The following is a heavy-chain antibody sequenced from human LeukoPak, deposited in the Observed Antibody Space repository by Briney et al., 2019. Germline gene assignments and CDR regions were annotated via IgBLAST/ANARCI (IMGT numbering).Heavy chain of an antibody. CDR3: AKVSASTVSGVERLGADFEY. D-gene: IGHD3-3*01. V-gene: IGHV3-23*01. CDR1: GFIFSSYA. J-gene: IGHJ4*02. Sequence: PGGSLRLSCAASGFIFSSYAMSWVRQAPGKGLEWVSTISSSGGSTYYADSVKGRFTISRDNSKNTVYLQMNSLRAEETAVYYCAKVSASTVSGVERLGADFEYWGQGILVTVSS. CDR2: ISSSGGST.